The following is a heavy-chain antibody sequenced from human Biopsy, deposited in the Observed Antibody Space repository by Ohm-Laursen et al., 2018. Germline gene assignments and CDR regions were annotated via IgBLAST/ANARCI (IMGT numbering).Heavy chain of an antibody. CDR3: ARATNSTGWPYYYFYGMDV. Sequence: SDTLSLTCTVSGGSISSDYWSWIRQIPGKGLEWIGYIYYSGSTNYNPSLKSRVTISVDTPKNQFSLRLNSVTAADTAVYYCARATNSTGWPYYYFYGMDVWGQGTTVTVSS. V-gene: IGHV4-59*07. CDR2: IYYSGST. J-gene: IGHJ6*02. CDR1: GGSISSDY. D-gene: IGHD2/OR15-2a*01.